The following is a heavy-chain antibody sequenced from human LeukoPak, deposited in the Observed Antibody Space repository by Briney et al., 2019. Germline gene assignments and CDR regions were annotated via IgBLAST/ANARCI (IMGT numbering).Heavy chain of an antibody. V-gene: IGHV3-43*01. D-gene: IGHD3-10*01. Sequence: GGSLRLSCAASGFTFDDYTMHWVRQAPGKGLEWVSLISWDGGSTYYADSVKGRFTISRDNSKNSLYLQMNSLRTEDTALYYCAKSYFTYYYGSGSYYPMDVWGQGTTVTVSS. CDR1: GFTFDDYT. CDR3: AKSYFTYYYGSGSYYPMDV. J-gene: IGHJ6*02. CDR2: ISWDGGST.